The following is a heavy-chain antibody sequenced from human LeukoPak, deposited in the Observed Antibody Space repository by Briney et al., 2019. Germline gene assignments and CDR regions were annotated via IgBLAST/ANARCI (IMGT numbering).Heavy chain of an antibody. CDR3: VRDYGSGILPVN. Sequence: SVKVSCKASGGTFSSYAISWVRQAPGQGLEWMGGIIPIFGTANYTQKFQGRVTITADESTSTAYMELSSLRSEDTAVYYCVRDYGSGILPVNWGQGTLVTVSS. CDR2: IIPIFGTA. V-gene: IGHV1-69*13. D-gene: IGHD6-19*01. J-gene: IGHJ4*02. CDR1: GGTFSSYA.